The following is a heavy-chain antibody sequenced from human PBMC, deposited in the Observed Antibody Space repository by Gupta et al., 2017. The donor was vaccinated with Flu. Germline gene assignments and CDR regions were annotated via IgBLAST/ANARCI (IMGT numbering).Heavy chain of an antibody. Sequence: SGFTFGDYFMTGIRQAPGKGLEWVSYIDGRSSFVYHADSVRGRFTVSRDNARDSLYLQMNSLRVEDTAIYYCARNYDPIDFWGQGTLVTVSS. CDR3: ARNYDPIDF. CDR2: IDGRSSFV. J-gene: IGHJ4*02. V-gene: IGHV3-11*01. D-gene: IGHD3-3*01. CDR1: GFTFGDYF.